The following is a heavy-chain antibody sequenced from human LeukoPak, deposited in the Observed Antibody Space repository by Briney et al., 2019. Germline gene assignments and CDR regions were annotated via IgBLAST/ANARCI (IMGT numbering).Heavy chain of an antibody. CDR1: GYSFTSYW. V-gene: IGHV5-51*01. J-gene: IGHJ5*02. Sequence: GESLKISCKGSGYSFTSYWIGWVRQMPGKGLEWMGIIYPGDSDTRYSPSFQGQVTISADKSISTAYLQWSSLKASDTAMYYCARQKFVTTGDYVLSWFDPWGQGTLVTVSS. CDR2: IYPGDSDT. CDR3: ARQKFVTTGDYVLSWFDP. D-gene: IGHD4-17*01.